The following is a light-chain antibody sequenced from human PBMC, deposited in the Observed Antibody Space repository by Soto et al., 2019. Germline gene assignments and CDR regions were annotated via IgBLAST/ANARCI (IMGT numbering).Light chain of an antibody. CDR3: AAWDDSLSVV. V-gene: IGLV1-47*01. CDR2: RNN. CDR1: SSNIGSNY. J-gene: IGLJ2*01. Sequence: QSVLTQPHSASGTHGQRVTISCSGSSSNIGSNYVYWYQQLPGTAPKLLIYRNNQRPSGVPDRFSGSKSETSASLAISGLRSEDEADYYCAAWDDSLSVVFGGWTQLTVL.